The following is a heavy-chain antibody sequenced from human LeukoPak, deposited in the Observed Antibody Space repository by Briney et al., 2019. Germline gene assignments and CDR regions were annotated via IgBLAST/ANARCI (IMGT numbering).Heavy chain of an antibody. V-gene: IGHV3-21*01. CDR1: GFTFSSYE. D-gene: IGHD5-12*01. J-gene: IGHJ6*03. CDR3: ARDPYSGYYGAYYYYYMDV. Sequence: GGSLRLSCAASGFTFSSYEMNWVRQAPGKRLEWISSITSTGSYVFYADSVRGRFTISRDNAKNSLYLQIDSLRADDTAVYYCARDPYSGYYGAYYYYYMDVWGKGTTVTISS. CDR2: ITSTGSYV.